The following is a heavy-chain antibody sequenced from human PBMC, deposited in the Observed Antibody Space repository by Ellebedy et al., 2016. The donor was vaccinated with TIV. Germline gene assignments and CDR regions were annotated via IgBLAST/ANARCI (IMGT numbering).Heavy chain of an antibody. CDR1: GDSISDYC. CDR2: IYTSGST. CDR3: ARRTNTGSYNYFNY. J-gene: IGHJ4*02. V-gene: IGHV4-4*07. Sequence: SETLSLTXSASGDSISDYCWAWFRQPAGKGLEWIGRIYTSGSTNYNPSLNSRVTMSIDTSKNQFSLRLSSVTAADTAVYYCARRTNTGSYNYFNYWGQGTLVTVSS. D-gene: IGHD1-26*01.